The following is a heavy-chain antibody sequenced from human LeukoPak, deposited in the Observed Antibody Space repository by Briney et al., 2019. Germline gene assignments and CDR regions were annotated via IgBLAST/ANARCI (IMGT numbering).Heavy chain of an antibody. CDR2: IQFDGTDE. J-gene: IGHJ4*02. Sequence: GGSLRLSCVASGFIFSTYGMHWVRQAPGKGLEWVAFIQFDGTDEHYADSVKGRFTISRDTSKNTLYLQMNSLRAEDTAVYYCASWPGGWYGEDSWGQGTLVTVSS. CDR1: GFIFSTYG. V-gene: IGHV3-30*02. CDR3: ASWPGGWYGEDS. D-gene: IGHD6-19*01.